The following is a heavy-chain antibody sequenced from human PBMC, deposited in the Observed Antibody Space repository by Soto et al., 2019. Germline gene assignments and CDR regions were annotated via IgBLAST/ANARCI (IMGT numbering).Heavy chain of an antibody. D-gene: IGHD3-22*01. CDR2: IYYSGST. J-gene: IGHJ4*02. V-gene: IGHV4-61*01. CDR1: GGSISSSSYY. CDR3: ARDNGRENYYDSSGYWYYFDY. Sequence: PSETLSLTCTVSGGSISSSSYYWGWIRQPPGKGLEWIGYIYYSGSTNYNPSLKSRVTISVDTSKNQFSLKLSSVTAADTAVYYCARDNGRENYYDSSGYWYYFDYWGQGTLVTVSS.